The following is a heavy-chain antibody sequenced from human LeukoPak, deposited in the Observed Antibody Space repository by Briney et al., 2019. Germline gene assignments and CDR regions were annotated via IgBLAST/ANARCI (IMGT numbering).Heavy chain of an antibody. Sequence: GASVKVSCKASGFTFTVYYMHWLRQAPGQGLEWMGWINPYSGGTNYAKKFQGRVTMTRDTSISTAYMELSSLRSDDTGVYYCARRGYGSGSYEDYWGQGTLVTVSS. D-gene: IGHD3-10*01. CDR3: ARRGYGSGSYEDY. CDR1: GFTFTVYY. V-gene: IGHV1-2*02. CDR2: INPYSGGT. J-gene: IGHJ4*02.